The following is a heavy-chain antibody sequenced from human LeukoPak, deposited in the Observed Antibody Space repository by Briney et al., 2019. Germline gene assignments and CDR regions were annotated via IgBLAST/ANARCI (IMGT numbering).Heavy chain of an antibody. CDR2: IEKDGSEI. CDR3: AAGAGWLIDW. CDR1: GFTFSNYW. J-gene: IGHJ4*02. V-gene: IGHV3-7*01. D-gene: IGHD6-19*01. Sequence: GGSLRLSCAASGFTFSNYWMNWVRQAPGKGMEWVAIIEKDGSEILYVDSVKGRFTISRDNAKDSLYLQMNSLRAEDTAVYYCAAGAGWLIDWWGQGTLVTVSS.